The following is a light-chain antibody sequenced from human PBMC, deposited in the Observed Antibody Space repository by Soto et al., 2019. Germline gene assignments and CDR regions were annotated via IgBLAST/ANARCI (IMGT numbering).Light chain of an antibody. Sequence: QSVLTQPPSVSGAPGQRLTISCAGTSSNIGAGFDVHWYQQLPGTAPKLLIYDDNKRPSGIPDRFSGSKSGTSATLGITGFQTGDEADYYCGSWDSSLSAYVFGTGTQLTVL. CDR1: SSNIGAGFD. V-gene: IGLV1-51*01. J-gene: IGLJ1*01. CDR2: DDN. CDR3: GSWDSSLSAYV.